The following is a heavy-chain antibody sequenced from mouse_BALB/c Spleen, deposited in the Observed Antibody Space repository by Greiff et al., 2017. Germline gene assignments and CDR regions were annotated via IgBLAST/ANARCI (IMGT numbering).Heavy chain of an antibody. Sequence: EVQRVVSGGGLVQPGGSLRLSCATSGFTFTDYYMSWVRQPPGKALEWLGFIRNKANGYTTEYSASVKGRFTISRDNSQSILYLQMNTLRAEDSATYYCARDSITTVPYRYFDVWGAGTTDTVSS. CDR3: ARDSITTVPYRYFDV. CDR1: GFTFTDYY. D-gene: IGHD1-1*01. CDR2: IRNKANGYTT. V-gene: IGHV7-3*02. J-gene: IGHJ1*01.